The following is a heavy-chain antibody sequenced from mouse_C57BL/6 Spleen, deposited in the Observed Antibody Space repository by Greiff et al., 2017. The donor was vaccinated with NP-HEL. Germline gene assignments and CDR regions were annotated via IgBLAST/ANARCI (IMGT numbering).Heavy chain of an antibody. CDR2: IRNKANGYTT. CDR1: GFTFTDYY. V-gene: IGHV7-3*01. CDR3: ASSYDYDAMDY. J-gene: IGHJ4*01. Sequence: DVHLVESGGGLVQPGGSLSLSCAASGFTFTDYYMSWVRQPPGQALEWLGFIRNKANGYTTEYSASVKGRFTISRDNSQSILYLQMNALRAEDSATYYCASSYDYDAMDYWGQGTSVTVSS. D-gene: IGHD6-5*01.